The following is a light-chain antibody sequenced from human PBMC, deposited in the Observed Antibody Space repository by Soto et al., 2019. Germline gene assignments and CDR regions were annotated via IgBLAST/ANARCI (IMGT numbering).Light chain of an antibody. J-gene: IGLJ1*01. Sequence: QSVLTHPPSASGAPGQRVTISCSGSSSNIGSNTVNWYQQLPGTAPKLLIYKNNQRPSGVPDRFSGSKSATSASLAISGLQSEDGSDYYCAAWDDSLNGYVFGTGTKLTVL. V-gene: IGLV1-44*01. CDR2: KNN. CDR1: SSNIGSNT. CDR3: AAWDDSLNGYV.